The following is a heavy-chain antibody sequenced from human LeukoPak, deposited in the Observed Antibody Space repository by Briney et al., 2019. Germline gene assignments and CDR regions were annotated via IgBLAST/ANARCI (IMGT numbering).Heavy chain of an antibody. CDR2: INPNSGGT. V-gene: IGHV1-2*02. J-gene: IGHJ4*02. CDR1: GYTLSGYY. Sequence: GASVKVSCKASGYTLSGYYMLWVRQAPGQGLEWMGWINPNSGGTNYAQKFQGRVTVTRDTSISTAYMELSSLTSDDTAVYFCARDHSGWSTDYWGQGTLVTVSS. D-gene: IGHD6-19*01. CDR3: ARDHSGWSTDY.